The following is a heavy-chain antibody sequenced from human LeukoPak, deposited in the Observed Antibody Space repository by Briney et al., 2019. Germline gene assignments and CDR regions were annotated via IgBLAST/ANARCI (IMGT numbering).Heavy chain of an antibody. V-gene: IGHV3-53*01. CDR1: GFTVSSNY. D-gene: IGHD3-22*01. CDR2: IYSGGST. Sequence: PGGSLRLSCAASGFTVSSNYMSWVHQAPGKGLEWVSVIYSGGSTKYADSVKGRFTISRDNSKNTLYLQMNSLRAEDTAVYYCARAPYDSSGYPFFDYWGQGTLVTVSS. CDR3: ARAPYDSSGYPFFDY. J-gene: IGHJ4*02.